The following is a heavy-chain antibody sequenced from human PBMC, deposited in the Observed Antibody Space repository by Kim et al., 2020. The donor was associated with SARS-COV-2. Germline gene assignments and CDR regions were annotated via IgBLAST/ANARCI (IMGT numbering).Heavy chain of an antibody. J-gene: IGHJ6*02. D-gene: IGHD3-10*01. V-gene: IGHV1-58*01. CDR3: AAEYYYGSGSYYTPHYYGMDV. Sequence: SVKVSCKASGFTFTSSAVQWVRQARGQRLEWIGWIVVGSGNTNYAQKFQERVTITRDMSTSTAYMELSSLRSEDTAVYYCAAEYYYGSGSYYTPHYYGMDVWGQGTTVTVSS. CDR2: IVVGSGNT. CDR1: GFTFTSSA.